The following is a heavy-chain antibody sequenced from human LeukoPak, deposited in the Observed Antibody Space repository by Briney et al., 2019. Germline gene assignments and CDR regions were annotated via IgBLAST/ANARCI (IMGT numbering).Heavy chain of an antibody. Sequence: GGSLRLSCAATGFTFSSYAMSWVRQAPGKGLEWVSAISGSGGSTYYADSVKGRFTISRDNSKNTLYLQMNSLRAEDTAVYYCAKWRVRGVIISDWGQGTLVTVSS. V-gene: IGHV3-23*01. D-gene: IGHD3-10*01. CDR3: AKWRVRGVIISD. CDR1: GFTFSSYA. CDR2: ISGSGGST. J-gene: IGHJ4*02.